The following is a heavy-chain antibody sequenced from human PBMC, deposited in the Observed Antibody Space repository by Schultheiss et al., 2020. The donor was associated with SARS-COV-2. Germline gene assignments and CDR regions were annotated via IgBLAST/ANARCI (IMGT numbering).Heavy chain of an antibody. CDR1: GFTFSSYA. D-gene: IGHD3-3*01. V-gene: IGHV3-64D*09. CDR2: ISSNGGST. Sequence: GGSLRLSCSASGFTFSSYAMHWVRQAPGKGLEYVSAISSNGGSTYYADSVKGRFTISRDNSKNTLYLQMSSLRAEDTAVYYCVKLSGYYDFWSGYYFGSYYMDVWGKGTIVTVSS. CDR3: VKLSGYYDFWSGYYFGSYYMDV. J-gene: IGHJ6*03.